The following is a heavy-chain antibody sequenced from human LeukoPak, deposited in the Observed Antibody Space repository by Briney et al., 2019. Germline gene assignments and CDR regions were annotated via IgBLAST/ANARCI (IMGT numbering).Heavy chain of an antibody. V-gene: IGHV2-5*02. D-gene: IGHD3-22*01. CDR3: AHRRDSSGYQYRYWFAP. CDR2: INWDDQK. J-gene: IGHJ5*02. Sequence: SGPTLVHPTQTLTLTCTFSGFSLTTSGVGVGWIRQPPGKDLEWLALINWDDQKVYSPSLQSRLSITKDTSKNQVVLTMTNVDPVDTATYYCAHRRDSSGYQYRYWFAPWGQGTLVTASS. CDR1: GFSLTTSGVG.